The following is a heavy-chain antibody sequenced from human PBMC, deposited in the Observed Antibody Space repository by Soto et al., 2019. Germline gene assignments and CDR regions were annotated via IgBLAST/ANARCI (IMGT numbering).Heavy chain of an antibody. J-gene: IGHJ4*02. D-gene: IGHD2-21*01. CDR2: IYSSGST. CDR1: GDSISGTSFY. V-gene: IGHV4-39*01. CDR3: VRHRSSREIPFDN. Sequence: SETLSLTCTVSGDSISGTSFYWGWIRQSSGKGLEWIASIYSSGSTFYNLSLKSRLSLSVDTSKNQFSLRLQSVTAADTAVYYCVRHRSSREIPFDNWGQGTLVTV.